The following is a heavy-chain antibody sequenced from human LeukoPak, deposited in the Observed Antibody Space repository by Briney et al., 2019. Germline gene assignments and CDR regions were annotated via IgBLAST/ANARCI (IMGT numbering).Heavy chain of an antibody. J-gene: IGHJ2*01. D-gene: IGHD2/OR15-2a*01. Sequence: PGGSLRLACAASGFTFSSYSMNWVRQAPGKGLEWVSSISSSRSYIYYADSMKGRFTVSRDDAKHSLYLQMNSLRVEDTAVYYCARTPSSGDYFPWYFDLWGRGTLVTVSS. CDR2: ISSSRSYI. V-gene: IGHV3-21*01. CDR3: ARTPSSGDYFPWYFDL. CDR1: GFTFSSYS.